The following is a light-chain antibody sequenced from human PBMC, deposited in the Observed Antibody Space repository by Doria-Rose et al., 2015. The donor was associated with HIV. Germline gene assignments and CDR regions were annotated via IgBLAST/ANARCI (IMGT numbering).Light chain of an antibody. V-gene: IGKV1-NL1*01. CDR1: QGIRNS. J-gene: IGKJ2*01. CDR2: AAS. CDR3: QQYYSTPQT. Sequence: PSSLSASVGDRVTITCRASQGIRNSLAWYQQKPGKAPKLLVYAASTLESGVPSRFSGSGSGTDYTLTISSLQPEDFATYYCQQYYSTPQTFGQGTKLEIK.